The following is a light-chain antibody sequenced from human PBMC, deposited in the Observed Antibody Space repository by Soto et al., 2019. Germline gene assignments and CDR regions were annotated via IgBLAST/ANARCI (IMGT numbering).Light chain of an antibody. CDR1: SPNIGNNY. Sequence: QSVLTQPPSVSAAPGQKVTISCSGSSPNIGNNYVSWYQHLPGTAPKLLIYDNNKRPSGIPDRFSGSKSGTSATLDITGLQTGDEADYYCATWDSSLSAHVFRTGTKVPVL. J-gene: IGLJ1*01. CDR2: DNN. V-gene: IGLV1-51*01. CDR3: ATWDSSLSAHV.